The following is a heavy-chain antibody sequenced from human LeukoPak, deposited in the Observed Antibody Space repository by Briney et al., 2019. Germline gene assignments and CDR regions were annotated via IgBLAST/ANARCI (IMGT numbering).Heavy chain of an antibody. CDR2: IIPIFGTT. D-gene: IGHD1-26*01. V-gene: IGHV1-69*06. CDR3: ARGQSRRSGVDY. J-gene: IGHJ4*02. CDR1: GGTFSSYA. Sequence: SVKVSCKTSGGTFSSYAITWVRQTPGQGLEWMGGIIPIFGTTNYAQKFQDRVTITADKSTSTAYMKLSSLRSEDTAVYYCARGQSRRSGVDYWGQGTLVTVSS.